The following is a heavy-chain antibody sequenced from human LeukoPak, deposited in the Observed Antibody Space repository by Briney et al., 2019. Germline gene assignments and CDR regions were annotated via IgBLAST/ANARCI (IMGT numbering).Heavy chain of an antibody. V-gene: IGHV3-23*01. CDR3: AKLTTS. CDR1: GFTFSSTS. Sequence: GGSLRLSCAASGFTFSSTSMSWVRQAPGKGLEWVAFTVGGGDGTYYADSVKGRFTISRDNSNNTLYLQMNSLRAEDTAVYYCAKLTTSWGQGTLVTVSS. J-gene: IGHJ4*02. D-gene: IGHD4-11*01. CDR2: TVGGGDGT.